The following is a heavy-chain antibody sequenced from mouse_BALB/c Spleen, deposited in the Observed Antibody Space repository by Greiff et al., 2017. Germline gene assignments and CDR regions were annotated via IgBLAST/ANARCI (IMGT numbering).Heavy chain of an antibody. Sequence: EVKLMESGGGLVKPGGSLKLSCAASGFTFSSYAMSWVRQTPEKRLEWVASISSGGSTYYPDSVKGRFTISRDNARNILYLQMSSLRSEDTAMYYGARGGGYYGSSYRAMDYWGQGTSVTVSS. V-gene: IGHV5-6-5*01. CDR2: ISSGGST. CDR3: ARGGGYYGSSYRAMDY. CDR1: GFTFSSYA. D-gene: IGHD1-1*01. J-gene: IGHJ4*01.